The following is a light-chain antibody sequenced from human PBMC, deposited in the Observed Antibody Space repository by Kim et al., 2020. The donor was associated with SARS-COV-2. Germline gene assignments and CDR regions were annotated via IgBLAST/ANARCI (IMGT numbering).Light chain of an antibody. CDR2: GKN. J-gene: IGLJ1*01. CDR3: NSRDINARHLI. V-gene: IGLV3-19*01. CDR1: SLRTSY. Sequence: SSELTQDPAVSVTLGQTVNITCQGDSLRTSYAGWYRQKPGQAPILVIYGKNSRPSGIPDRFSGSSSGDTASLTITGAQAEDEADYYCNSRDINARHLIFGTGTKVTVL.